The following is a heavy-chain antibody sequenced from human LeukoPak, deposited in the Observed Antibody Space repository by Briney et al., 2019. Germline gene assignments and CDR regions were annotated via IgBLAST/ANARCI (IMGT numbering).Heavy chain of an antibody. CDR3: ARDHYGGKFSWFDP. D-gene: IGHD4-23*01. V-gene: IGHV1-2*02. J-gene: IGHJ5*02. CDR1: GYTFIDYY. Sequence: ASVKVSCKASGYTFIDYYMHWVRQAPGGLERMGWINPNSGGTNYAQKLQGRVTMTTDTSTSTAYMELRSLRSDDTAVYYCARDHYGGKFSWFDPWGQGTLVTVSS. CDR2: INPNSGGT.